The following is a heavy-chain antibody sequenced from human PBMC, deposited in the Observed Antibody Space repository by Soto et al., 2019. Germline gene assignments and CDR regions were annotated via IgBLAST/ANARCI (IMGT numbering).Heavy chain of an antibody. CDR1: GFTFSSYS. CDR3: ARGGNVVYNWFDP. V-gene: IGHV3-21*01. D-gene: IGHD1-1*01. CDR2: ISSSSSYI. Sequence: PVGSLRLSCAASGFTFSSYSMNWVRQAPGKGLEWVSSISSSSSYIYYADSVKGRFTISRDNAKNSLYLQMNSLRAEDTAVYYCARGGNVVYNWFDPWGQGTLVTVSS. J-gene: IGHJ5*02.